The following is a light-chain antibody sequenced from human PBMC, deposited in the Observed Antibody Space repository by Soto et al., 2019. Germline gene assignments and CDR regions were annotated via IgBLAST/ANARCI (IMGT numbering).Light chain of an antibody. CDR2: YDD. J-gene: IGLJ1*01. CDR1: SSNIGNNA. V-gene: IGLV1-36*01. Sequence: QSVLTQPPSVSEAPRQRVTISCSGSSSNIGNNAVNWYQQLPGKAPKLLIYYDDLLPSGVSDRFSGSKSGTSASLAISGLQSEDEADYYCAAWDDSPNYVFGTGTKVTV. CDR3: AAWDDSPNYV.